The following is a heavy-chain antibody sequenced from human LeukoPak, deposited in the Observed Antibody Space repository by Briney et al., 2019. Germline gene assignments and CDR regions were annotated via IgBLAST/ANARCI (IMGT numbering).Heavy chain of an antibody. V-gene: IGHV3-23*01. CDR2: ISGGGGST. D-gene: IGHD1-26*01. CDR3: AKSSKYTGGATTFDY. Sequence: GGSLRLSCAASGFTFSSYAMSWVRQAPGKGLEWVSAISGGGGSTYYADSVKGRFTISRDNSKNTLYLQMNSLRAEDTAVYYCAKSSKYTGGATTFDYWGQGTLVTVSS. J-gene: IGHJ4*02. CDR1: GFTFSSYA.